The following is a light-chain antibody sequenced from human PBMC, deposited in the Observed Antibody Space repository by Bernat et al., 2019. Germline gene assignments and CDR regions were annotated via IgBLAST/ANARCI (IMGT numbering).Light chain of an antibody. CDR3: QQRDHWPPGAT. J-gene: IGKJ1*01. CDR1: QSVSTN. Sequence: IVLTQSPATLSLSPGERATLSCRASQSVSTNLAWYQQKLGQTPRLLIYGASNRATGIPARFSGSGSGTDFTLTNSSLEPEDFAVYYCQQRDHWPPGATFGQGTKVEFK. V-gene: IGKV3-11*01. CDR2: GAS.